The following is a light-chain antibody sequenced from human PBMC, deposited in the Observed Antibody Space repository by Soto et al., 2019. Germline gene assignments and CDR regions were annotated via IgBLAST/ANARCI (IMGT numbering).Light chain of an antibody. CDR2: GAS. V-gene: IGKV3-20*01. J-gene: IGKJ2*01. CDR3: QHYGSSPPYT. Sequence: EIVLTQSPGTLSLSPGERVTLSCRASQSVSSSYLAWYRQKPGQAPRLLIYGASSRATGIPDRFSGSGSGTDFTLTISRLEPEDFAVYFCQHYGSSPPYTFGQGTKLKIK. CDR1: QSVSSSY.